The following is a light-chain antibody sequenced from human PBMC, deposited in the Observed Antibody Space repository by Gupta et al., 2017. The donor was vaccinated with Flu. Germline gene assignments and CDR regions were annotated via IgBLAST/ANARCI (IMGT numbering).Light chain of an antibody. CDR3: QQDSSYPYT. J-gene: IGKJ2*01. Sequence: SAFVGDRVTITCRASQSIRTWWAWYQQKTGQAPRLLSYKASTLESGVPSRFSGSGSETEFTLTISSLQPDDFASYYCQQDSSYPYTFGQGTKLQI. CDR2: KAS. CDR1: QSIRTW. V-gene: IGKV1-5*03.